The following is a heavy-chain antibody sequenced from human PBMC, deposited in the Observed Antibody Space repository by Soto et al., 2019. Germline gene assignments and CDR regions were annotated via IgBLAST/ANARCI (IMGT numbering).Heavy chain of an antibody. Sequence: VESLKISCKGSGYTFTNYWICWFLQMPGKGLEWMGIIYPGDSDTKYNPSFQGQVTISADKSITTTYLRWTSLKASDTAIYYCAASIFYYGMDVWGQGTTVTVSS. CDR3: AASIFYYGMDV. CDR1: GYTFTNYW. V-gene: IGHV5-51*01. CDR2: IYPGDSDT. J-gene: IGHJ6*02.